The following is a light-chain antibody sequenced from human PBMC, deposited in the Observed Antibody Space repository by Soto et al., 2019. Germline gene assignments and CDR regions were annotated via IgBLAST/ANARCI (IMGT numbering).Light chain of an antibody. CDR1: QSVNSDY. CDR2: GAS. CDR3: LHYGGSPLT. V-gene: IGKV3-20*01. J-gene: IGKJ5*01. Sequence: EIVLTQSPGTLSLSPGERATLSCRASQSVNSDYLAWFQQKPGQAPRLLIYGASTRTTDIPDRFSGSGSGTDFTLTIGRLEPGDFAVYYCLHYGGSPLTFGQGTRLDIK.